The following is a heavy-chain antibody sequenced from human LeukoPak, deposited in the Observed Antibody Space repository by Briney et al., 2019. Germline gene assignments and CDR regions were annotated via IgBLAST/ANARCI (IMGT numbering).Heavy chain of an antibody. J-gene: IGHJ2*01. CDR3: ARIGGRGYFDL. Sequence: GGSLRLSCAASGFTFSSYWMTWVRQAPGKGLEWVSYISSSSSYTNYADSVKGRFTISRDNAKNSLYLQMNSLRAEDTAVYYCARIGGRGYFDLWGRGTLVTVSS. D-gene: IGHD4-23*01. V-gene: IGHV3-21*05. CDR2: ISSSSSYT. CDR1: GFTFSSYW.